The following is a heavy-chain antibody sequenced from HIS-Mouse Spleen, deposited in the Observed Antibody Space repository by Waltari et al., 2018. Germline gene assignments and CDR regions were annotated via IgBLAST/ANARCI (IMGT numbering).Heavy chain of an antibody. V-gene: IGHV4-39*07. D-gene: IGHD6-13*01. CDR3: AREIPYSSSWYDWYFDL. CDR2: IYYSGST. J-gene: IGHJ2*01. Sequence: QLQLQESGPGLVKPSETLSLTCTVAGGPLRSSRYYWCGLRQPPGKGLEWIGSIYYSGSTYYNPSLKSRVTISVDTSKNQFSLKLSSVTAADTAVYYCAREIPYSSSWYDWYFDLWGRGTLVTVSS. CDR1: GGPLRSSRYY.